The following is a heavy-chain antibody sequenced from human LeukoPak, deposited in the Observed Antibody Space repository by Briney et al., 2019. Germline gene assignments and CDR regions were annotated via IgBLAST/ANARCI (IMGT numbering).Heavy chain of an antibody. Sequence: GGSLRLSCAASGFTFSHYWMSWVRQAPGKGLGWVANIKPDGSDKYYVDSVKGRFTISRDNAKSTLYLQMDSLRAEDTAVYYCAREDMWAFDMWGQGTMVTVSS. CDR2: IKPDGSDK. V-gene: IGHV3-7*01. J-gene: IGHJ3*02. D-gene: IGHD2-15*01. CDR3: AREDMWAFDM. CDR1: GFTFSHYW.